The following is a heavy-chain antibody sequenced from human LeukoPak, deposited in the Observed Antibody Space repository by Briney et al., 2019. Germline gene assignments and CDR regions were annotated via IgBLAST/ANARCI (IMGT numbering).Heavy chain of an antibody. CDR1: GFTFSSYG. CDR2: ISYDGSNK. J-gene: IGHJ4*02. CDR3: AKGRIAAAGILDY. Sequence: GGSLRLSCAASGFTFSSYGMHWVRQAPGKGLEWVVVISYDGSNKYYADSVKGRFTISRDNSKNTLYLQMNSLRAEDTAVYYCAKGRIAAAGILDYWGQGTLVTVSS. D-gene: IGHD6-13*01. V-gene: IGHV3-30*18.